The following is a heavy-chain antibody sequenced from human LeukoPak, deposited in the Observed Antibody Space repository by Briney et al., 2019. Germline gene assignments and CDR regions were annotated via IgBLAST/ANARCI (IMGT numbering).Heavy chain of an antibody. J-gene: IGHJ5*02. CDR2: IYYSGST. Sequence: SETLSLTCTVSGGSISSSNYYWAWVRQPPGKGLEWLGSIYYSGSTFYNPSLQSRVTVFVPVSKYQFTLRLTSVTAPDTAMYSCARNITNTWLSPRVFGFDPWDQGTQVAVSS. CDR3: ARNITNTWLSPRVFGFDP. D-gene: IGHD3-3*01. V-gene: IGHV4-39*01. CDR1: GGSISSSNYY.